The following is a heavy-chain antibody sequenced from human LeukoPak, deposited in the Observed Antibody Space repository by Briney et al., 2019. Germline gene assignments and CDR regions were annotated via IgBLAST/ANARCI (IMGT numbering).Heavy chain of an antibody. Sequence: ASVKVSCKASEYTFTGYYMHWVRQAPGRGLEWMGWINPNSGGTNYAQKFQGRVTMTRDTSISTAYMELSRLRSDDTAVYYCARPREEDDAFDIWGQGTMVTVSS. CDR3: ARPREEDDAFDI. D-gene: IGHD1-26*01. CDR2: INPNSGGT. CDR1: EYTFTGYY. J-gene: IGHJ3*02. V-gene: IGHV1-2*02.